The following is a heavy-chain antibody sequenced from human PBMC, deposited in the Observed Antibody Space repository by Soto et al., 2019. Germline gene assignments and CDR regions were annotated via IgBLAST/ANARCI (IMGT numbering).Heavy chain of an antibody. J-gene: IGHJ5*02. CDR3: ARGRNLHKLVPAAKVPWFDP. Sequence: PSETLSLTCAVSGGSISSSNWWSWVRQPPGKGLEWIGEIYHSGSTNYNPSLKSRVTISVDKSKNQFSLKLSSVTAADTAVYYCARGRNLHKLVPAAKVPWFDPWGQGTLVTVSS. V-gene: IGHV4-4*02. D-gene: IGHD2-2*01. CDR2: IYHSGST. CDR1: GGSISSSNW.